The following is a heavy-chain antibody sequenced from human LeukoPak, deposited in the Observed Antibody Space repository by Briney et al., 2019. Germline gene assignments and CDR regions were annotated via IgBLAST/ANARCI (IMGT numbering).Heavy chain of an antibody. V-gene: IGHV3-74*01. CDR1: GFTFSRYW. D-gene: IGHD5-18*01. Sequence: GGSLRLSCAASGFTFSRYWMHWVRQAPEKGLLWVSRINSDESNTNYADSVKGRFTIYRDNAKNTLYLQMNNLRAEDTAVYYCARDDGYNYGPFDYWGQGILVSVSS. CDR3: ARDDGYNYGPFDY. J-gene: IGHJ4*02. CDR2: INSDESNT.